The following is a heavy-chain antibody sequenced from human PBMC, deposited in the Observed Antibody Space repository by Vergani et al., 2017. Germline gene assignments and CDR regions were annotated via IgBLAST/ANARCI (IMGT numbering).Heavy chain of an antibody. Sequence: EVQLVESGGGLVKPGGSLRLSCAASGFTFSSHSMNWVRQAPGKGLEWVSSISSSSSYIYYADSVKGRFTISRDNAKNSLYLQMNSLRAEDTAVYYCARRIGVSGSYFDAFDIWGQGTMVTVSS. J-gene: IGHJ3*02. CDR3: ARRIGVSGSYFDAFDI. V-gene: IGHV3-21*01. CDR1: GFTFSSHS. D-gene: IGHD1-26*01. CDR2: ISSSSSYI.